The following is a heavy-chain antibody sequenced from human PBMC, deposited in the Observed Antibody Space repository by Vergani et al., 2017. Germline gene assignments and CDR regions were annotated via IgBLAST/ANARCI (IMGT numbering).Heavy chain of an antibody. V-gene: IGHV1-69*15. Sequence: QVQVVQSGGGVKKPGASVKVSCNASGGTFSSYAISWVRQAPGQGLEWMGSIIPIFGTANYAQKFQGRVTITADESTSTAYMELSSLRCEDTAVYYCARYALVVVAATFSGGIWFDPWGQGTLVTVSS. D-gene: IGHD2-15*01. J-gene: IGHJ5*02. CDR3: ARYALVVVAATFSGGIWFDP. CDR2: IIPIFGTA. CDR1: GGTFSSYA.